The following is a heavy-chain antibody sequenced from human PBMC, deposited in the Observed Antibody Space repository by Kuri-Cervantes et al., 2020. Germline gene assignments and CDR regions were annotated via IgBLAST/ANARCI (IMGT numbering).Heavy chain of an antibody. Sequence: ESLKISCAASGFTVSSNYMSWVRQAPGKGLEWVGSIYYSGSTYYNPSLKSRVTISVDTSKNQFSLKLSSVTAADTAVYYCARQARNYYDMRAFDIWGQGTMVTVSS. J-gene: IGHJ3*02. CDR2: IYYSGST. V-gene: IGHV4-39*01. CDR3: ARQARNYYDMRAFDI. CDR1: GFTVSSNY. D-gene: IGHD3-22*01.